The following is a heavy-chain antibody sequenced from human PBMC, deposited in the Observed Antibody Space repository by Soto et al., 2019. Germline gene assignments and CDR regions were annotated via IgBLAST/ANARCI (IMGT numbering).Heavy chain of an antibody. CDR3: ARNDGGPFDY. CDR2: VYYRGST. CDR1: CESVSSSNYY. J-gene: IGHJ4*02. Sequence: SETLSLTCTVSCESVSSSNYYWGWSRQPPGKGLECIGSVYYRGSTYCNPSLKSRLTLSVDTSKNQFFLKLTSATAADTAVYYCARNDGGPFDYWGQGILVTVSS. D-gene: IGHD4-17*01. V-gene: IGHV4-39*01.